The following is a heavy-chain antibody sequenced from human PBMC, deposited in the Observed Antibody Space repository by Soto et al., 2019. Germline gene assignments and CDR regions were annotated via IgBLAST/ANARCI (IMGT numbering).Heavy chain of an antibody. Sequence: EVQLLESGGGLVQPGGSLRLSCAASGFTFSSYAMSWVRQAPGKGLEWVSAISGSGGSTYYADSVKGRFIISRDNSKNTLYLQMNSLRAEDTAVYYCATRKLAGIDWFDPWGQGTLVTVSS. V-gene: IGHV3-23*01. CDR3: ATRKLAGIDWFDP. CDR1: GFTFSSYA. CDR2: ISGSGGST. J-gene: IGHJ5*02. D-gene: IGHD2-21*01.